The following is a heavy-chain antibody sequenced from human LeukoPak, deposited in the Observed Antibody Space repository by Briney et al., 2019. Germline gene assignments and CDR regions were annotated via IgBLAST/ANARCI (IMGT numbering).Heavy chain of an antibody. CDR3: ARGIASHDFFSRGD. CDR2: ISDTGDTT. D-gene: IGHD2-21*01. CDR1: GFNFRSFS. V-gene: IGHV3-23*01. Sequence: PGGSPRLSCATSGFNFRSFSMSWVRQAPGKGLDWVSGISDTGDTTYYADSVKGRFTISRDNSKNTLYLQLNSLRAEDTAIYYCARGIASHDFFSRGDWGQGTLVTASS. J-gene: IGHJ4*02.